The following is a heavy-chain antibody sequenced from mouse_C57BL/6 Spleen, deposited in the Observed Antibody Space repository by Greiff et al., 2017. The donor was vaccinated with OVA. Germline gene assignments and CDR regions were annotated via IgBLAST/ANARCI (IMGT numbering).Heavy chain of an antibody. CDR3: ARSTFPFAY. Sequence: VQLQQSGPELVKPGASVKMSCKASGYTFTDYYMNWVKQSHGKSLEWIGDINPNNGGTSYNQKFKGKATLTVDKSSSTAYMELRSLTSEDSAVYYCARSTFPFAYWGQGTLVTVSA. V-gene: IGHV1-26*01. CDR1: GYTFTDYY. D-gene: IGHD6-1*01. CDR2: INPNNGGT. J-gene: IGHJ3*01.